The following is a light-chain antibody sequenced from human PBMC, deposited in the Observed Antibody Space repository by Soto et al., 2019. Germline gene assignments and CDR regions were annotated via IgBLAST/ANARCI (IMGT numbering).Light chain of an antibody. Sequence: QSALTQPASVSGSPGQSITISCTGTSSDVGGYNYVSWYQHHPGKAPKLMIYDVSNRPSGVSDRFSGSKSGNTASLTISGIQTEDEADYYCSSYTGSSTLVFGGGTKLTVL. CDR1: SSDVGGYNY. CDR2: DVS. CDR3: SSYTGSSTLV. V-gene: IGLV2-14*03. J-gene: IGLJ3*02.